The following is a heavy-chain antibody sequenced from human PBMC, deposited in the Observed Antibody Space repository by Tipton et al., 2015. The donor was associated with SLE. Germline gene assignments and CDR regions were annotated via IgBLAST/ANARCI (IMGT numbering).Heavy chain of an antibody. J-gene: IGHJ4*02. Sequence: LRLSCSVSGGSISSGGDYWSWIRQHPGKGLEWIGYISDSGNSYYNPSLKSRVTISVDTSKNQFSLKLSSVTAADTAVYYCARERLYSSSWFSDWGQGTLVTVSS. CDR3: ARERLYSSSWFSD. V-gene: IGHV4-31*03. D-gene: IGHD6-13*01. CDR2: ISDSGNS. CDR1: GGSISSGGDY.